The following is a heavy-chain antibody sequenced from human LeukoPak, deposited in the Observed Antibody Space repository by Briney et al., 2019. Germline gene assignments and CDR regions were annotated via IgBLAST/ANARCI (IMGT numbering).Heavy chain of an antibody. CDR1: GYTFTSYY. Sequence: ASVKVSCKASGYTFTSYYLHWVRQAPGQGLEWMGIINPSGGDTSYAQKFQGRVTITADKSTTTAYMELSSLRSEDTAVYYCATEAIVVVTARDYWYFDLWGRGTLVTVSS. D-gene: IGHD2-21*02. V-gene: IGHV1-46*01. J-gene: IGHJ2*01. CDR3: ATEAIVVVTARDYWYFDL. CDR2: INPSGGDT.